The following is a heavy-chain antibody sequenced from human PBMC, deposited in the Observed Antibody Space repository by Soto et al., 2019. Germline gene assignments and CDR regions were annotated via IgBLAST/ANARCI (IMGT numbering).Heavy chain of an antibody. CDR3: ARDKAGTTRSPFSDNYYYYYMDV. V-gene: IGHV1-69*08. Sequence: QVQLVQSGAEVKKPGSSVKVSCKASGGTFSSYTISWVRQAPGQGLEWMGRIIPILGIANYAQKFQGRVTITADKSTSTAYMELSSLRSEDTAVYYCARDKAGTTRSPFSDNYYYYYMDVWGKGTTVTVSS. D-gene: IGHD3-10*01. CDR1: GGTFSSYT. CDR2: IIPILGIA. J-gene: IGHJ6*03.